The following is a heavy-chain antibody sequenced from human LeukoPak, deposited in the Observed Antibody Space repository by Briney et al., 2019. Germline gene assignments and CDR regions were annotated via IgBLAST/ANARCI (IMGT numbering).Heavy chain of an antibody. CDR1: GFTFSSYS. CDR2: ISSSSSTI. CDR3: ARHLWLSGNDY. V-gene: IGHV3-48*01. D-gene: IGHD5-18*01. Sequence: GGSLRLSCAASGFTFSSYSMNWVRQAPGKGLEWVSYISSSSSTIYYADSVKGRFTISRDNDKNSLYLQMNNLRAEDTAVYYCARHLWLSGNDYWGQGTLVTVSS. J-gene: IGHJ4*02.